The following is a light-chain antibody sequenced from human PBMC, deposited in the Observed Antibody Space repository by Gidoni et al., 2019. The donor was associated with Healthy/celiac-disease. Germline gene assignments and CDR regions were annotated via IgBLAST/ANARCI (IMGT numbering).Light chain of an antibody. Sequence: DIVMTQSPDYMAVSMGERATINCKSSQSVLYSSNNRNYLAWYQQKPGQPPKLLIYWASTRESGVPDRFSGSGSGTDFTLTISSLQAEDVTVYYCQQYCSTPPTFGQGTKVEIK. CDR1: QSVLYSSNNRNY. CDR2: WAS. CDR3: QQYCSTPPT. V-gene: IGKV4-1*01. J-gene: IGKJ1*01.